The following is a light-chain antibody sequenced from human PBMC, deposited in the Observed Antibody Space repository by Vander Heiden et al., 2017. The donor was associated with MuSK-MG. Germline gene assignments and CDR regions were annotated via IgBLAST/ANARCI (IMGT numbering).Light chain of an antibody. CDR1: HSISTY. J-gene: IGKJ4*01. V-gene: IGKV1-39*01. CDR3: QQCESSPLT. Sequence: DIQMTQFPSSLSASVGDRVTITCRASHSISTYLNWYQQKPGNAPELLIYAASSCQSAVPSTFRGSGSETDFTLTIRMLHYEDPTTYYSQQCESSPLTSGGGTEVEIK. CDR2: AAS.